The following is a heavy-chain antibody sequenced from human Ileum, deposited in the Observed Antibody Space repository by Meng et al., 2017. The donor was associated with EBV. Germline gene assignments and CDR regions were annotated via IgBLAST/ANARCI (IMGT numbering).Heavy chain of an antibody. J-gene: IGHJ4*02. CDR2: TYYRSKWYN. V-gene: IGHV6-1*01. Sequence: QVRRQQSLPGLVKPSQTLYLTCATSGDSVSSNSAAWNWLRQSPSRGIEWLGRTYYRSKWYNDYAVSVKSRITINPDTSKNQFSLQLNSVTPEDTAVYYCARDSSSSAYSPFDYWGQGTLVTVSS. CDR1: GDSVSSNSAA. D-gene: IGHD3-22*01. CDR3: ARDSSSSAYSPFDY.